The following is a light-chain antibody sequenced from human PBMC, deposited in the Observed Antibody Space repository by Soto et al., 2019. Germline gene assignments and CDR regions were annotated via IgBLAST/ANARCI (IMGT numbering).Light chain of an antibody. CDR2: AAS. V-gene: IGKV1-39*01. Sequence: DIPMTQSPSSLSASVGDRVTITCRASQSISTYLNWYQQKPGKAPKLLISAASSLQSGVPSRFSGSGSGTDFTLTISSLLPEDFATYYCQQSHSTPLTFGQGTRVEFK. CDR1: QSISTY. CDR3: QQSHSTPLT. J-gene: IGKJ1*01.